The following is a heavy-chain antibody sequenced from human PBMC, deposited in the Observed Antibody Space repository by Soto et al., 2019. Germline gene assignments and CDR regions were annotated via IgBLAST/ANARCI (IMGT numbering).Heavy chain of an antibody. J-gene: IGHJ5*02. CDR1: GCSISSYY. V-gene: IGHV4-59*12. Sequence: SETLSLTCTVSGCSISSYYWSWIRQPPGKGLEWIGYIYYSGSTYYNPSLKSRVTISVDTSKNQFSLKLSSVTAADTAVYYCARVFSDSSSFFDPWGQGTLVTVSS. CDR3: ARVFSDSSSFFDP. D-gene: IGHD6-13*01. CDR2: IYYSGST.